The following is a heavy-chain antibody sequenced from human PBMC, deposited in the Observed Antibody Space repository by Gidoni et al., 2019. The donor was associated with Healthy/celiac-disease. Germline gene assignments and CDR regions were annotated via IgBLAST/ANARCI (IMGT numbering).Heavy chain of an antibody. V-gene: IGHV1-69*01. J-gene: IGHJ4*02. CDR2: IIPSFGTA. CDR3: ASSAEWLRFVELDY. D-gene: IGHD5-12*01. CDR1: GGTFSSYA. Sequence: QVQLVQSGAEVKKPGSSVKVSCKASGGTFSSYAISWVRQLPGQGLEWMGGIIPSFGTANYAQKFQGRVTITADESTSTAYMELSSLRSEETAVYYCASSAEWLRFVELDYWGQGTLVTVSS.